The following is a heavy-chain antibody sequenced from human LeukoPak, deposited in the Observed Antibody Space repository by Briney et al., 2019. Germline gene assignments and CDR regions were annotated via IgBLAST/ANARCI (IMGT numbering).Heavy chain of an antibody. J-gene: IGHJ4*02. Sequence: SGGSLRLSCAASGFTFSSYGMSWVRQAPGKGLEWLSYISSSGNTIYYAASVRGRFTISRDNAKNSLYLQMNRLRAEDTAVYYCARDGRVEEEWLLKDAYEYFFDYWGQGTLVTVSS. CDR3: ARDGRVEEEWLLKDAYEYFFDY. CDR1: GFTFSSYG. CDR2: ISSSGNTI. V-gene: IGHV3-48*04. D-gene: IGHD2/OR15-2a*01.